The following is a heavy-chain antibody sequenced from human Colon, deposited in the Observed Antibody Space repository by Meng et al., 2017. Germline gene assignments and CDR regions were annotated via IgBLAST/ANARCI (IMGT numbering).Heavy chain of an antibody. J-gene: IGHJ4*02. CDR1: GGSINSGGNY. D-gene: IGHD1-26*01. V-gene: IGHV4-31*01. CDR3: ARARGGIVAEFFDY. Sequence: QVQLPESGPRLVKPSQTLSLTCTVSGGSINSGGNYWSWIRQHPGKGLEWMGYIYKTGDNYYNPSLKSQVTISIDTSKNQFSLNLTSVTAADTAVYYCARARGGIVAEFFDYWGQGILVTVSS. CDR2: IYKTGDN.